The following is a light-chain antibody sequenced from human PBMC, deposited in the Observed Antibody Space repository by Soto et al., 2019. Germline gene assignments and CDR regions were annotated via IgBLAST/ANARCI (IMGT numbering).Light chain of an antibody. Sequence: DIVRTQAPLSLTVTPGEPASISCRSSRSLLKANGYTYFHWFLQKPGQSPQLLIYLGYNRAPGVPDRFSGTGSGTDFTLKISRVEAEDVGVYYCMQTLESRTFGQGTKVDNK. CDR1: RSLLKANGYTY. J-gene: IGKJ1*01. CDR3: MQTLESRT. V-gene: IGKV2-28*01. CDR2: LGY.